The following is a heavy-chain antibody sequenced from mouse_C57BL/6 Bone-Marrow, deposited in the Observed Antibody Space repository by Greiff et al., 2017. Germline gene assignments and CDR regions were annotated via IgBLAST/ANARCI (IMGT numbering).Heavy chain of an antibody. CDR3: AGGVDYSYALDY. CDR2: ISSGGSYT. CDR1: GFTFSSYG. V-gene: IGHV5-6*01. Sequence: DVLLVESGGDLVKPGGSLKLSCAASGFTFSSYGMSWVRQTPDKRLEWVATISSGGSYTYYPDSVKGRFTISRDNATNTLYLQMSRLKSEDSAVYYCAGGVDYSYALDYWGQGTAVTVSA. J-gene: IGHJ4*01. D-gene: IGHD2-4*01.